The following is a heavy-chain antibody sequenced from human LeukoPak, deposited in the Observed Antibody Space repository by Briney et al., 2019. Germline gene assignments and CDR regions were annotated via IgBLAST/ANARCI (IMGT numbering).Heavy chain of an antibody. CDR1: GGSISSYY. D-gene: IGHD3-22*01. J-gene: IGHJ3*02. V-gene: IGHV4-4*07. CDR2: IYTSGSH. Sequence: SETLSLTCTVSGGSISSYYWSWIRQPAGKGLEWIGRIYTSGSHTYNPPLKRRVTMSVNTSKNQFSLKLSSVTAADTAVYYCAAESYYYDSSGYYSDAFDIWGQGTMVTVSS. CDR3: AAESYYYDSSGYYSDAFDI.